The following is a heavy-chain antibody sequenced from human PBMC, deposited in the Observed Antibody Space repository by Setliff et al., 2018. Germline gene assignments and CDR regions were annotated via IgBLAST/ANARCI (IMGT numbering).Heavy chain of an antibody. CDR3: AKEYVVNSFVSNSHQHYGLDV. Sequence: PSETLSLTCSVSGDPINSYYWSWIRQSAGKGLEWIGRIYTSGATTYSPSLKSRVSISADTSKNLFSLRLKSVTAADTAVYYCAKEYVVNSFVSNSHQHYGLDVWGQGTTVTVSS. CDR2: IYTSGAT. V-gene: IGHV4-4*07. D-gene: IGHD2-21*01. J-gene: IGHJ6*02. CDR1: GDPINSYY.